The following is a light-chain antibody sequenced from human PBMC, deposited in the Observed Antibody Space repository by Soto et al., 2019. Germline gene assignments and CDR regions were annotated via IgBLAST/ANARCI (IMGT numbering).Light chain of an antibody. V-gene: IGKV2-40*01. CDR2: TVT. J-gene: IGKJ4*01. CDR3: MQRIEFPIT. Sequence: EIVLTQTPRSLPVTPGEPGSISCRSSQSLLDSDDGNTYLDWYLQRPGQSPHLLIYTVTYRASGVPDRFSGSGSGTTFTLKISRVEADDVGIYYCMQRIEFPITFGGGTRVEIK. CDR1: QSLLDSDDGNTY.